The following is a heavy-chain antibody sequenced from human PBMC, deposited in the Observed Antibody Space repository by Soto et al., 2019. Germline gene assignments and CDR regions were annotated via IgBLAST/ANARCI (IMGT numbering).Heavy chain of an antibody. CDR3: ARWVMVAAQGDY. Sequence: SETLSLTCTVSGGSISSSSYYWGWIRQPPGKGLEWIGSIYYSGSTYYNPSLKSRVTISVDTSKNQFSLKLSSVTAADTAVYYCARWVMVAAQGDYWGQGTLVTVSS. V-gene: IGHV4-39*01. D-gene: IGHD2-15*01. J-gene: IGHJ4*02. CDR1: GGSISSSSYY. CDR2: IYYSGST.